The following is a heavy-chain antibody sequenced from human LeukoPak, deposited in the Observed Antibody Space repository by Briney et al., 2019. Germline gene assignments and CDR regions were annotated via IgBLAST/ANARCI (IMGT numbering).Heavy chain of an antibody. CDR2: IIPILGIA. D-gene: IGHD3-9*01. J-gene: IGHJ4*02. V-gene: IGHV1-69*04. CDR3: AKDDTSPFYYDIYRGIDY. Sequence: ASVKVSCKASGGTFSSYAISWVRQAPGQGLEWMGRIIPILGIADYAQKFQGRVTITADKSTSTAYMELSSLRSEDTAVYYCAKDDTSPFYYDIYRGIDYWGQGTLVTVSS. CDR1: GGTFSSYA.